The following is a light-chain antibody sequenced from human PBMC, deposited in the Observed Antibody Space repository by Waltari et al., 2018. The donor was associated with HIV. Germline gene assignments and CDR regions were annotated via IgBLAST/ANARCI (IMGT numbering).Light chain of an antibody. J-gene: IGKJ2*01. CDR3: QQYHSYPYT. CDR2: KAS. CDR1: QSISTW. V-gene: IGKV1-5*03. Sequence: DIQMTTSPPTMSASGGDRVSITRRASQSISTWFAGYQQKPGKAPKVLIDKASTLDFGSQSSFSGSGSGTEFTLTISSLHPYDFATYYCQQYHSYPYTFGQGTHLEIK.